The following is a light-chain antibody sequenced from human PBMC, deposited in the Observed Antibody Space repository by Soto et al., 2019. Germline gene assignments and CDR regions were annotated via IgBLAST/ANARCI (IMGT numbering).Light chain of an antibody. CDR1: QSVSNSY. J-gene: IGKJ1*01. Sequence: EIVLTQSPGTLSLSPGKRVTLSCRASQSVSNSYLAWYQQRPGQAPRLLIYGASNRATGIPDRFSGSGSGTDFTLTISRLEPEDFAVYYCQQYGSSPRTFGQGTKVDI. V-gene: IGKV3-20*01. CDR2: GAS. CDR3: QQYGSSPRT.